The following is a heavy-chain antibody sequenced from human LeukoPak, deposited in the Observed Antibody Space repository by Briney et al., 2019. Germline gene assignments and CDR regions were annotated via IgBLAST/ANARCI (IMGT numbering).Heavy chain of an antibody. Sequence: RSETLSLTCTVSGGSISSGSYYWSWIRQPAGKGLEWIGRIYTSGSTNYNPSLKSRVTISVDTSKNQFSLKLSSVTAADTAVYYCARRGRVEYSSSSYAFDIWGQGTMVTVSS. CDR3: ARRGRVEYSSSSYAFDI. J-gene: IGHJ3*02. V-gene: IGHV4-61*02. D-gene: IGHD6-6*01. CDR2: IYTSGST. CDR1: GGSISSGSYY.